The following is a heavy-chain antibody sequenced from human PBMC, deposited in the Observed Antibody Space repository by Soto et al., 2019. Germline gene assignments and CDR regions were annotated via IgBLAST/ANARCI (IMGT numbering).Heavy chain of an antibody. CDR1: GYTFTSYY. J-gene: IGHJ6*04. CDR2: INPSGGST. CDR3: ARNQRMITFGGVIANDPMDV. D-gene: IGHD3-16*02. V-gene: IGHV1-46*03. Sequence: ASVKVSCKASGYTFTSYYMHWVRQAPGQGLEWMGIINPSGGSTSYAQKFQGRVTMTRDTSTSTVYMELSSLRSEDTAVYYCARNQRMITFGGVIANDPMDVWGKGTXVTVSS.